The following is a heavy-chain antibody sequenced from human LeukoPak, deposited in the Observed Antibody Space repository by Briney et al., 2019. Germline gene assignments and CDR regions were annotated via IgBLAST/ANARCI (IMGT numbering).Heavy chain of an antibody. CDR3: ARARVSPDAFDI. V-gene: IGHV3-21*01. CDR1: GFTFSSYS. Sequence: PGGSLRLSCAASGFTFSSYSMNWVRQAPGKGLEWVSSIGSSSSYIYYADSVKGRFTISRDNAKNSLYLQMNSLRAEDTAVYYCARARVSPDAFDIWGQGTMVTVSS. CDR2: IGSSSSYI. J-gene: IGHJ3*02. D-gene: IGHD6-6*01.